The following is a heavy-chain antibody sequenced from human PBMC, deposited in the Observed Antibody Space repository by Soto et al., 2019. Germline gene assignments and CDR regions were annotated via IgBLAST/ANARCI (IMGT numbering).Heavy chain of an antibody. J-gene: IGHJ4*02. Sequence: GASVKVSCKASGYTFTSYYMYWVRQAPGQGLEWMGIINPSGGSTSYAQKFQGRVTMTRDTSTSTVYMELSSLRSEDTAVYYCARDRGYYYDSSGYYPDYWGQGTLVTVSS. V-gene: IGHV1-46*03. CDR1: GYTFTSYY. CDR3: ARDRGYYYDSSGYYPDY. CDR2: INPSGGST. D-gene: IGHD3-22*01.